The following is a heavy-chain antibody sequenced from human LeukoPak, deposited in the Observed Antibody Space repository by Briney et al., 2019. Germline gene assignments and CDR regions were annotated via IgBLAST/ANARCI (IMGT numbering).Heavy chain of an antibody. CDR2: VNQGATQK. J-gene: IGHJ4*02. CDR3: ATGRDCSGGSCYSVY. CDR1: GFTFSSYS. Sequence: GGSLRLSCAASGFTFSSYSMNWVRQAPGKGLEWVAIVNQGATQKYYVDSVKGRFTISRDNAENSLYLQMNSLRAEDTAVYYCATGRDCSGGSCYSVYWGQGTLVTVSS. V-gene: IGHV3-7*01. D-gene: IGHD2-15*01.